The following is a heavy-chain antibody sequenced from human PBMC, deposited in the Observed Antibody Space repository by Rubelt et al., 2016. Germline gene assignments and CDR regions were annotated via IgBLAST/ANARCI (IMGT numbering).Heavy chain of an antibody. V-gene: IGHV3-30*02. CDR3: AKVGSSHDYGDYGYGMDV. CDR2: IRFVGSKK. D-gene: IGHD4-17*01. Sequence: QVQLQQWGAGLLKPSETLSLTCAVYGGSFSGYYWSWIRQPPGKGLEWVAFIRFVGSKKYYADSVKGRFTISRDKSKNTLYLQMNSLRAEDTAVYHCAKVGSSHDYGDYGYGMDVWGQGTTVTVSS. CDR1: GGSFSGYY. J-gene: IGHJ6*02.